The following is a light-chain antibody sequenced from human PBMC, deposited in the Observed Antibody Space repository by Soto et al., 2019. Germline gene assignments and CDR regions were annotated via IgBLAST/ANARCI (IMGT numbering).Light chain of an antibody. Sequence: DIQMTQSPSTLSGSVGDRFTITFRASQTISSWLAWYQQKPGKAPNLLIYDASTLHSGVPSRFSGGGSGTDFTLTISSLQPEDFATYYCQQVNVYPSTFGGGTKVDIK. CDR3: QQVNVYPST. CDR1: QTISSW. V-gene: IGKV1-5*01. CDR2: DAS. J-gene: IGKJ4*01.